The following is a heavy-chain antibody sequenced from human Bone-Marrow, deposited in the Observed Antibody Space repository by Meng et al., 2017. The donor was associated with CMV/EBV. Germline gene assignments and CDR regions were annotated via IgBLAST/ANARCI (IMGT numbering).Heavy chain of an antibody. CDR2: IYYSGST. Sequence: GSLRLSCTVSGGSVSSGSYYWSWIRQPPGKGLEWIGYIYYSGSTNYNPSLKSRVTISVETSKNQFSLKLSSVTAADTAVYYCARDTLYYYYGMDVWGQGTTVTVSS. CDR1: GGSVSSGSYY. J-gene: IGHJ6*02. CDR3: ARDTLYYYYGMDV. V-gene: IGHV4-61*01.